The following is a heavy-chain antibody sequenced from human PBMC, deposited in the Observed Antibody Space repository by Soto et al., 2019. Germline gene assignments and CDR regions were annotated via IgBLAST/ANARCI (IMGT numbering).Heavy chain of an antibody. CDR2: IDPSDSQT. J-gene: IGHJ4*02. CDR3: ARQIYDSDTGPNFQYYFDS. CDR1: GYSFAGYW. D-gene: IGHD3-22*01. V-gene: IGHV5-10-1*01. Sequence: PGESLKISCKGSGYSFAGYWITWVRQKPGKVLEWMGRIDPSDSQTYYSPSFRGHVTISVTKSITTVFLQWSSLRASDIAMYYCARQIYDSDTGPNFQYYFDSWGQGXPVTVYS.